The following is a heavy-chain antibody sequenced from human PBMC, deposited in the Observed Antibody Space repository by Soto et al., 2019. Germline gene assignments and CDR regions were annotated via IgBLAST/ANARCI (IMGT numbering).Heavy chain of an antibody. D-gene: IGHD3-9*01. CDR1: GGSISSGDYF. V-gene: IGHV4-30-4*01. Sequence: QVQLQESGPGLVKPSQTLSLTCTVSGGSISSGDYFWSWIRQSPGKGLGWIGYISSIGSTYYNPSLKSRVSVSRDTSKNKFSLKLSSVTTTDTAVYYCARGLVIRPYYYHGMAVWGQGTTVTVSS. CDR3: ARGLVIRPYYYHGMAV. CDR2: ISSIGST. J-gene: IGHJ6*02.